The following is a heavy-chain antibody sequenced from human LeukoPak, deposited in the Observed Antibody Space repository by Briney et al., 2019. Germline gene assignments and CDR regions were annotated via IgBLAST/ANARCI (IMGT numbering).Heavy chain of an antibody. D-gene: IGHD3-22*01. Sequence: SVKVSCKASGYTFTGYYMHWVRQAPGQGLEWMGGIIPIFGTASYAQKFQGRVTITTDESTSTAYMELSSLRSEDTAVYYCARGDDYYDTSGYYYVSAYWGRGTLVTVSS. V-gene: IGHV1-69*05. J-gene: IGHJ4*02. CDR3: ARGDDYYDTSGYYYVSAY. CDR1: GYTFTGYY. CDR2: IIPIFGTA.